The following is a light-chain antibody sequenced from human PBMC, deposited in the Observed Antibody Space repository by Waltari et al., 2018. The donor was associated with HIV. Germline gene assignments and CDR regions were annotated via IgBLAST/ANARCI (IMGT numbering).Light chain of an antibody. V-gene: IGKV3-15*01. J-gene: IGKJ2*01. Sequence: TQSPGTLFVSPGERATLSCRASQSVGDNLAWYQSKSGQAPRLLLYGASTRATGVPGKFSGDGSGTNFTLTIDSVQSTDSAIYYCQHYDIWPYTFG. CDR1: QSVGDN. CDR2: GAS. CDR3: QHYDIWPYT.